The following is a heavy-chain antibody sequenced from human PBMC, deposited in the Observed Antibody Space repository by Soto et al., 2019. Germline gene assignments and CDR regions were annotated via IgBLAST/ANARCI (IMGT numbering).Heavy chain of an antibody. CDR2: ISYDGSNK. J-gene: IGHJ4*02. V-gene: IGHV3-30*18. D-gene: IGHD3-3*01. Sequence: VAVISYDGSNKYYADSVKGRFTISRDNSKNTLYLQMNSLRAEDTAVYYCAKDGTIQYTIFGEGFDHWGQGTLVTVSS. CDR3: AKDGTIQYTIFGEGFDH.